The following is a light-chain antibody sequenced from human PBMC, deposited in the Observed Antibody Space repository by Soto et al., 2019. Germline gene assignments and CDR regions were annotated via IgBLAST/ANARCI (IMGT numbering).Light chain of an antibody. Sequence: DIQMTQSPSSLSASVGDTVIITCRASQTIRSPLSWYQQKPGQVPELLIYATFRLQSGVPSRFSGSRSGTDFILTISGLQPEDFATYYCQHNYGTPAFGQGTRLEIK. V-gene: IGKV1-39*01. CDR3: QHNYGTPA. J-gene: IGKJ5*01. CDR1: QTIRSP. CDR2: ATF.